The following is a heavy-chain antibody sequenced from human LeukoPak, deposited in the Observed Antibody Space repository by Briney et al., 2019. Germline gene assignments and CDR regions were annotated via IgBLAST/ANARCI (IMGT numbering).Heavy chain of an antibody. D-gene: IGHD2/OR15-2a*01. CDR3: AREVPENFNFDY. Sequence: ASVKVSCKASGYTFTSYYTHWVRQAPGQGLEWMGIIKPSGGSTLYAQKFQGRVTVTSDMSTSTVYVELSSLRSEDTAVYYCAREVPENFNFDYWGQGTLATVSS. CDR1: GYTFTSYY. J-gene: IGHJ4*02. V-gene: IGHV1-46*01. CDR2: IKPSGGST.